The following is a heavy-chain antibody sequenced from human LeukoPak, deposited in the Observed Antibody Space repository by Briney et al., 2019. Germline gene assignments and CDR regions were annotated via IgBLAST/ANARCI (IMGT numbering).Heavy chain of an antibody. CDR2: INSDGSST. V-gene: IGHV3-74*01. CDR3: ARVSRDIVVVVAATEQHFDY. Sequence: GGSLRLSCAASGFTFSSYWMHWVRQAPGKGLVWVSRINSDGSSTSYADSVKGRFTISRDNAKNTLYLQMNSLRAEDTAVYYCARVSRDIVVVVAATEQHFDYWGQGTLVTVSS. D-gene: IGHD2-15*01. CDR1: GFTFSSYW. J-gene: IGHJ4*02.